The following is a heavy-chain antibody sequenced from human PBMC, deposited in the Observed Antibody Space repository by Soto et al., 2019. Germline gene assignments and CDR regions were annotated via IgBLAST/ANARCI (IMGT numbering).Heavy chain of an antibody. V-gene: IGHV3-48*01. D-gene: IGHD3-10*01. CDR2: ISSSSSTI. J-gene: IGHJ6*03. CDR1: GFTFSSYS. CDR3: ARGGGRRYYGSRYYYYMDV. Sequence: GGSLRLSCAASGFTFSSYSMNWVRQAPGKGLEWVSYISSSSSTIYYADSVKGRFTISRDNAKNSLYPQMDSLRAEDTAVYYCARGGGRRYYGSRYYYYMDVWGKGTTVTVSS.